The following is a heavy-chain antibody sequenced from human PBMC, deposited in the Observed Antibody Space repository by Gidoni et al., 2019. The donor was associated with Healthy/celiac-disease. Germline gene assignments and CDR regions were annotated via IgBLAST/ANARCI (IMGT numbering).Heavy chain of an antibody. CDR3: ARDDYGFNFDY. CDR1: GFTFSSYG. J-gene: IGHJ4*02. D-gene: IGHD4-17*01. Sequence: QVQLVESGGGVVQPGRSLRLSCAASGFTFSSYGMHWVRQAPGKGLEGVAVIWYDGSNKYYADSVKGRFTISRDNSKNTLYLQMNSLRAEDTAVYYCARDDYGFNFDYWGQGTLVTVSS. V-gene: IGHV3-33*01. CDR2: IWYDGSNK.